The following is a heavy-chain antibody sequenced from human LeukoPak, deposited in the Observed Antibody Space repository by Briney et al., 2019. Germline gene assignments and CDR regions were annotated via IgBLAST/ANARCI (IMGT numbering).Heavy chain of an antibody. Sequence: PSETLSLTCTVSGASISSYYWSWIRQPPGKELEWIGYIYDSGSTKYNPSLKSRVTISVDTSKNQFSLKLSSVTAADTAVYYCARDPHSYSSRWSLYFDYWGQGALVTVSS. V-gene: IGHV4-59*01. CDR2: IYDSGST. J-gene: IGHJ4*02. D-gene: IGHD6-13*01. CDR3: ARDPHSYSSRWSLYFDY. CDR1: GASISSYY.